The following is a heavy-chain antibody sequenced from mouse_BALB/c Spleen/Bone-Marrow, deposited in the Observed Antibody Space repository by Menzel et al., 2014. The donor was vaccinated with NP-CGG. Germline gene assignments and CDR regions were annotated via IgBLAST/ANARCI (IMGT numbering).Heavy chain of an antibody. CDR2: IRNKAYGYTT. D-gene: IGHD1-1*01. CDR1: GLTFTDYY. J-gene: IGHJ2*01. V-gene: IGHV7-3*02. Sequence: EVQLQESGGGLVQPGGSLRLSCATSGLTFTDYYMNWVRQPPGKALEWLAFIRNKAYGYTTEYSASVKGRFTISRDNSQNILYLQMNPLRAEDSATYYCARDMGGLLFDSWGLGTTLSVSS. CDR3: ARDMGGLLFDS.